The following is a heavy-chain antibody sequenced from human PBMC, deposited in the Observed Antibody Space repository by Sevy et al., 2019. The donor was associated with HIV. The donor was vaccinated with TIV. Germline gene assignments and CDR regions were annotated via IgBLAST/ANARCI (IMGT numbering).Heavy chain of an antibody. D-gene: IGHD3-16*01. J-gene: IGHJ4*02. Sequence: GESLKISCAASGFTFNNYGMGWVRQAPGKGLEWVAIIWYDGNNKYYADSVKGRFTISRDNSKNTVYLQLNSLRAEDTAVYYCARDLGDTSPPGGFDYWGQGTLVTVSS. CDR3: ARDLGDTSPPGGFDY. V-gene: IGHV3-33*01. CDR1: GFTFNNYG. CDR2: IWYDGNNK.